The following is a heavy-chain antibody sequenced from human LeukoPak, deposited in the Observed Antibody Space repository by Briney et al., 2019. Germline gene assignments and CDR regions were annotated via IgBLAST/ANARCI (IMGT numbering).Heavy chain of an antibody. D-gene: IGHD2-15*01. Sequence: GESLTLSCAVSGVTFSGSAFSWVRQPSGKGLEWVGHIRSKAYNYATSYLASVRGMFTISREDSQNTADLQMTSLTTEDTGVHYCPSHLLPVGFQEPTYSMDVWGQGRTVTVSS. CDR3: PSHLLPVGFQEPTYSMDV. CDR2: IRSKAYNYAT. CDR1: GVTFSGSA. J-gene: IGHJ6*02. V-gene: IGHV3-73*01.